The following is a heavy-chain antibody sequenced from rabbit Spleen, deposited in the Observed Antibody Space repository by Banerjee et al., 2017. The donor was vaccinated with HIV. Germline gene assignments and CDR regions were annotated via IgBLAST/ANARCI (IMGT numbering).Heavy chain of an antibody. V-gene: IGHV1S40*01. CDR2: IYNGGGVT. Sequence: QSLEESGGDLVKPGASLTLTCIASGIDFSSNYYMSWVRQAPGKGLEWIACIYNGGGVTFYASWAKGRFTISQTSSTTVTLQMTSLTAADTATYFCARDTSSSFSSYGMDLWGPGTLVTVS. J-gene: IGHJ6*01. CDR3: ARDTSSSFSSYGMDL. CDR1: GIDFSSNYY. D-gene: IGHD1-1*01.